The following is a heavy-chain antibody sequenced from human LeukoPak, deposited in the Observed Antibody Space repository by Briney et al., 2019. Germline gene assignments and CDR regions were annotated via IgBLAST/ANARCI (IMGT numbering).Heavy chain of an antibody. J-gene: IGHJ4*02. V-gene: IGHV3-30-3*01. Sequence: GGSLRLSCAASGFTFSSYAMHWVRQAPGKGLEWVAVISYDGSNKYYADSVKGRLTISRDNSKNTLYLQMNSLRAEDTAVYCCASQEMIVWNRITFREVVNYWGQGTLVTVSS. CDR3: ASQEMIVWNRITFREVVNY. CDR2: ISYDGSNK. D-gene: IGHD3-16*01. CDR1: GFTFSSYA.